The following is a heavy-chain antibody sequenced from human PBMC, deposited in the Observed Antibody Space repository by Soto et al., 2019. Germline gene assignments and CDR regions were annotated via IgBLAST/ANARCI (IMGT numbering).Heavy chain of an antibody. Sequence: SVKVSCKASGGTFSSYAISWVRQAPGQGLEWMGGIIPIFGTANYAQKFQGRVTITADESTSTAYMELSSLRSEDTAVYYCARVGDYYDSSGYSDWGQGTLVTVSS. J-gene: IGHJ4*02. V-gene: IGHV1-69*13. CDR2: IIPIFGTA. D-gene: IGHD3-22*01. CDR3: ARVGDYYDSSGYSD. CDR1: GGTFSSYA.